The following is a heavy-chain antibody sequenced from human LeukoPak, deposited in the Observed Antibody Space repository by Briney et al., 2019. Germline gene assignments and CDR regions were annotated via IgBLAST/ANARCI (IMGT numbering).Heavy chain of an antibody. V-gene: IGHV3-74*03. D-gene: IGHD6-13*01. CDR3: ARDQYSSSFDY. Sequence: GGSLRLSCAGSGFTSSNYWIHWVRQAPGKGLVWVSRINSDGTSTMYADSVKGRFTISRDNAKNTLYLQMNSLRAEDTAVYYCARDQYSSSFDYWGQGTLVTVSS. CDR2: INSDGTST. J-gene: IGHJ4*02. CDR1: GFTSSNYW.